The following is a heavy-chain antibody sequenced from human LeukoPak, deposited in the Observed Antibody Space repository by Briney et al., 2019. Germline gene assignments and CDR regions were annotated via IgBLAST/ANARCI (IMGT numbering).Heavy chain of an antibody. J-gene: IGHJ6*03. D-gene: IGHD5-18*01. CDR2: MNPNSGNT. CDR3: VAGTAMVQNYYYYYMDV. CDR1: GYTFTSYD. V-gene: IGHV1-8*01. Sequence: GASVKVSCKASGYTFTSYDINWVRQATGQGLEWMGWMNPNSGNTGYAQKFQGRVTMTRNISISTAYMELSSLRSEDTAVYYCVAGTAMVQNYYYYYMDVWGKGTTVTVSS.